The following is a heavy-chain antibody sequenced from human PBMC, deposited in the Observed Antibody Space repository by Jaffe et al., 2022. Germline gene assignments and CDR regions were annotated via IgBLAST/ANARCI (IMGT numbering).Heavy chain of an antibody. V-gene: IGHV3-48*01. J-gene: IGHJ5*02. CDR1: GFTLSTSD. Sequence: EVQLVESGGALVQPGESLRLSCAASGFTLSTSDMNWVRQAPGKGLEWISFISGSTGATYYADSVKGRFTISRDRAKNSLYLQMNSLRGEDTGIYYCSQDKFASWGQGTLVTVSS. CDR3: SQDKFAS. CDR2: ISGSTGAT.